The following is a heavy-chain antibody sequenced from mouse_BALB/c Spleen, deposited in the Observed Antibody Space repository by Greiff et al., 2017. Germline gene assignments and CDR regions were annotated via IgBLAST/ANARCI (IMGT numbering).Heavy chain of an antibody. CDR2: INPSTGYT. CDR3: ARGTYDYVAY. Sequence: QVQLQQSGAELAKPGASVKMSCKASGYTFTSYWMHWVKQRPGQGLEWIGYINPSTGYTEYNQKFKDKATLTADKSSSTAYMQLSSLTSEDSAVYYCARGTYDYVAYWGQGTLVTVSA. V-gene: IGHV1-7*01. D-gene: IGHD2-4*01. CDR1: GYTFTSYW. J-gene: IGHJ3*01.